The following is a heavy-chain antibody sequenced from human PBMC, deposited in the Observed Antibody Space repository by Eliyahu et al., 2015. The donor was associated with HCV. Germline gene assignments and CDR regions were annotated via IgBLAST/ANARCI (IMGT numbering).Heavy chain of an antibody. V-gene: IGHV3-21*01. CDR1: GXXFSSYT. D-gene: IGHD2/OR15-2a*01. CDR3: ARDIYEARGMDV. J-gene: IGHJ6*02. CDR2: ISSSSSYI. Sequence: EVQVVESGGGLVKPGGSLRLRCAASGXXFSSYTMNWVRQAPGKGLEWVSSISSSSSYIFYADSVKGRLTISRDNAQSSLYLQMNSLTAEDTAVYYCARDIYEARGMDVWGPGTTVTVSS.